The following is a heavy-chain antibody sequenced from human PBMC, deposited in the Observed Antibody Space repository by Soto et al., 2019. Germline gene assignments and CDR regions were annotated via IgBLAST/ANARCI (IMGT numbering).Heavy chain of an antibody. CDR3: ARGRYYDYVWGSYRHRYYFDY. CDR2: INHSGTT. CDR1: GGSFSGYY. D-gene: IGHD3-16*02. V-gene: IGHV4-34*01. Sequence: SETLSLTCAVYGGSFSGYYWSWIRQPPGKGLEWIGEINHSGTTNYNPSPKSRVTISVDPSKNQFSLKLSPVTAADKAVYYCARGRYYDYVWGSYRHRYYFDYWGQGTLVTVSS. J-gene: IGHJ4*02.